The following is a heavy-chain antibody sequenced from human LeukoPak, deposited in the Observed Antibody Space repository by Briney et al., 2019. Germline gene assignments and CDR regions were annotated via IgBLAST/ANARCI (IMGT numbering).Heavy chain of an antibody. CDR1: GFTFSSYS. V-gene: IGHV3-21*01. D-gene: IGHD5-18*01. CDR2: ISSSSSYI. Sequence: GGSLRLSCAASGFTFSSYSMNWVRQAPGKGLEWVSSISSSSSYIYYADSVKGRFTISRDNAKNSLYLQMNSLRAEDTAVYYCARGDTAMVTGGFDYWGQGTLVTVSS. J-gene: IGHJ4*02. CDR3: ARGDTAMVTGGFDY.